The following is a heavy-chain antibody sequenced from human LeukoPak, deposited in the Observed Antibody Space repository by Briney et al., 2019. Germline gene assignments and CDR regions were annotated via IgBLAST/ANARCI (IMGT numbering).Heavy chain of an antibody. J-gene: IGHJ4*02. V-gene: IGHV4-34*01. CDR2: INHSGST. D-gene: IGHD1-1*01. CDR1: GGSFSGYY. CDR3: ARYFGTTGTPNY. Sequence: SETLSLTCAVYGGSFSGYYWSWIRRPPGKGLEWIGEINHSGSTNYNPSLKSRVTISVDTSKNQFSLKLSSVTAADTAVFYCARYFGTTGTPNYWGQGTLVTVSS.